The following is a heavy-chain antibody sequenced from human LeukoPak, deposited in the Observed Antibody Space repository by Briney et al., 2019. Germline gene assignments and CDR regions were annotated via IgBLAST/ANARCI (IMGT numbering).Heavy chain of an antibody. CDR2: IYYRGST. CDR1: GDSISNYY. CDR3: ARVPSGVRGVLRWFDP. Sequence: PSETLSLTCKVSGDSISNYYWSWIRQPPGKGREWIGHIYYRGSTNYNLSLKSRVTISVDTSKNQFSLNLSSVTAADTAVYDCARVPSGVRGVLRWFDPWGQGTLVTVSS. V-gene: IGHV4-59*01. J-gene: IGHJ5*02. D-gene: IGHD3-10*01.